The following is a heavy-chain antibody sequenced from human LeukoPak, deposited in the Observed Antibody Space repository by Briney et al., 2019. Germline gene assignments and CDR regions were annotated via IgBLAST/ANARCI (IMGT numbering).Heavy chain of an antibody. Sequence: SETLSLTCTVSGGSISSGNHYWGWIRQPPGKGLEWIGSIYYSGSTHYNPSLKSRVTISVDTSKNQFSLKLSSVTAADTAVYYCARRGVRGDLDYWGQGTLVTVSS. CDR1: GGSISSGNHY. D-gene: IGHD3-10*01. CDR2: IYYSGST. CDR3: ARRGVRGDLDY. J-gene: IGHJ4*02. V-gene: IGHV4-39*01.